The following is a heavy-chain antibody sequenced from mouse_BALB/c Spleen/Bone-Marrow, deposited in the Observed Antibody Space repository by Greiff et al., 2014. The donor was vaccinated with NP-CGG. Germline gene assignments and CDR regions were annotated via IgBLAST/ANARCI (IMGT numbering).Heavy chain of an antibody. CDR3: AKAAYYGTNYCDMDY. V-gene: IGHV1-82*01. Sequence: QVQLKESGPELVKPGASVKISCKASGYAFSNSWMNWVKQRPGQGLEWIGRIYPGDGGTNYNGKFKGKATLTADKPSIPAYMQHSRLTSVDSAVYFGAKAAYYGTNYCDMDYWGQGTSVTVSS. CDR1: GYAFSNSW. CDR2: IYPGDGGT. J-gene: IGHJ4*01. D-gene: IGHD1-1*01.